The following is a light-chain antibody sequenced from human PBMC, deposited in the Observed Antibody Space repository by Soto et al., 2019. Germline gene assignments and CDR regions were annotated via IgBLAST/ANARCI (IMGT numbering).Light chain of an antibody. CDR3: MQSLHSLLT. J-gene: IGKJ4*01. CDR1: QSLRHFNGYNY. Sequence: TQSPLSLPVTPGEPASISCRSSQSLRHFNGYNYVDWYLQKPGQSPQLLIYLGSNRASGVPDRFSGSGSGTDFTLKISRVEAEDVGVYYCMQSLHSLLTFGGGTKVDIK. CDR2: LGS. V-gene: IGKV2-28*01.